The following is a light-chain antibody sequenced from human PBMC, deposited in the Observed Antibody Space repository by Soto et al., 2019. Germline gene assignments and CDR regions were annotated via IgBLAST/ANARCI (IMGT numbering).Light chain of an antibody. J-gene: IGKJ4*01. CDR3: HQRTAGVT. V-gene: IGKV3-11*01. CDR1: QILTSS. CDR2: DAS. Sequence: LTQKPRASAVTARNRDPRCCRASQILTSSLAWYQQKPGQPPRLLIYDASNRATGIPARFSGRAYGTDVTRLMSRQAPEASVAFYGHQRTAGVTVAGGTQVEIK.